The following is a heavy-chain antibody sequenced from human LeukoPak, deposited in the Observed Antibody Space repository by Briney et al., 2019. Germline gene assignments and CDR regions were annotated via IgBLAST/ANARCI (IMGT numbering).Heavy chain of an antibody. J-gene: IGHJ4*02. CDR3: AKDSRTMVRGVIIVLFDY. CDR2: ISGSGGST. D-gene: IGHD3-10*01. V-gene: IGHV3-23*01. Sequence: PGGSLRLSCAASGFTFSSYAMSWVRQAPGKGLEWVSAISGSGGSTYYADSVKGRFTISRDNSKNTLYLQMNSLRAEDTAVYYCAKDSRTMVRGVIIVLFDYWGQGTLVTVSS. CDR1: GFTFSSYA.